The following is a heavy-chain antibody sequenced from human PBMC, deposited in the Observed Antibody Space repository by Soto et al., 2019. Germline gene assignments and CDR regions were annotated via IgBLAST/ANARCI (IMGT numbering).Heavy chain of an antibody. J-gene: IGHJ4*02. V-gene: IGHV4-30-4*01. Sequence: SETLSLTCTVSGASISSPDYYWSWIRQPPGKGLEWIGYIYYSGSPYYNPSLKSRVTISVDTSKNHFSLRLNSVTAADTAVYYCARGLYSSTWYGDFDSWGQGTLVTVS. CDR2: IYYSGSP. D-gene: IGHD6-13*01. CDR3: ARGLYSSTWYGDFDS. CDR1: GASISSPDYY.